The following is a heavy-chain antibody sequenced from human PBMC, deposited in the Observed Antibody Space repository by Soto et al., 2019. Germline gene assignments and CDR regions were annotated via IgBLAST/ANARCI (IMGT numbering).Heavy chain of an antibody. D-gene: IGHD1-26*01. CDR3: AKARSSTAFDY. CDR2: MSGSGDST. V-gene: IGHV3-23*01. Sequence: PVGSLRLSCAASGFTFSSYAMNWVRQAPGKGLEWVSAMSGSGDSTYYADSVKGRFTISRDNSKNTLHLQMNSLRAEDTAVYYCAKARSSTAFDYWGQGILVTAPQ. CDR1: GFTFSSYA. J-gene: IGHJ4*02.